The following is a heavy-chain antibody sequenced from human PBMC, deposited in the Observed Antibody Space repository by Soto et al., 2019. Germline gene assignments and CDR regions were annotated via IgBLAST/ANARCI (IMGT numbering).Heavy chain of an antibody. CDR1: GYTFTSYD. CDR2: MNPNSGNT. D-gene: IGHD4-17*01. V-gene: IGHV1-8*01. Sequence: QVQLVQSGAEVKKPGASVKVSCKASGYTFTSYDINWVRQATGQGLEWMGWMNPNSGNTGYAQKFQGRVTMTRNTSISTAYMELSSLRSEDTAVYYCARGVGGDYAGDNYYYYYMDVWAKGPRSPSP. CDR3: ARGVGGDYAGDNYYYYYMDV. J-gene: IGHJ6*03.